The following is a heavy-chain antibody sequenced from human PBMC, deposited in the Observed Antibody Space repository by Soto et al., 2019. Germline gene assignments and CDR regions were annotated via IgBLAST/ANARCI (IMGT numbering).Heavy chain of an antibody. CDR3: AREVAAAGYNWFDP. V-gene: IGHV1-18*01. Sequence: VSVKVSCKASGDAFTSYGIWWVRQAPGQGLEWMGWISAYNGNTNYAQKLQGRVTMTTDTSTSTAYMELRSLRSDDTAVYYCAREVAAAGYNWFDPWGQGTLVTVSS. J-gene: IGHJ5*02. D-gene: IGHD6-13*01. CDR2: ISAYNGNT. CDR1: GDAFTSYG.